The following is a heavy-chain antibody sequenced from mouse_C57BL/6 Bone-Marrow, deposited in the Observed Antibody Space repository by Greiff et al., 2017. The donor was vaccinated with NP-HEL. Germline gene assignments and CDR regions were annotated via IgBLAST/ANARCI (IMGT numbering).Heavy chain of an antibody. CDR1: GYTFTDYY. Sequence: VQLQQSGPELVKPGASVKISCKASGYTFTDYYMNWVKQSHGKSLEWIGDINPNNGGTSYNQKFKGKATLTVDKSSSTAYIELRSLTSEDSAVYYCARPRPFDYWGQGTTLTVSS. V-gene: IGHV1-26*01. CDR2: INPNNGGT. J-gene: IGHJ2*01. CDR3: ARPRPFDY. D-gene: IGHD6-1*01.